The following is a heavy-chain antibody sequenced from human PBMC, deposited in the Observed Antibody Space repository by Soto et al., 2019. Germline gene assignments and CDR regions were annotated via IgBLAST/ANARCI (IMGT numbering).Heavy chain of an antibody. Sequence: VQLLESGGGLVQPGGSLRLSCAASGFTFSSHAMSWVRQAPGKGLQWVSGISGRGDSTYNAESVEGRFTISRDNSMNTLYLQMNSLRAEDTAVYYCAKGTGYGSGYYGPWYYYDMDVWGQGTTVTVSS. V-gene: IGHV3-23*01. D-gene: IGHD6-19*01. CDR2: ISGRGDST. CDR1: GFTFSSHA. J-gene: IGHJ6*02. CDR3: AKGTGYGSGYYGPWYYYDMDV.